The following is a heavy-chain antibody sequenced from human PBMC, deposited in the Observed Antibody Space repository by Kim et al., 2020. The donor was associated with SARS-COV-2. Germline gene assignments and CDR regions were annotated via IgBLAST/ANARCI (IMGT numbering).Heavy chain of an antibody. CDR3: VRVAGSGYYHHDY. D-gene: IGHD3-22*01. CDR1: EFTFSDHY. CDR2: IRNRARSYTT. Sequence: GGSLRLSCAASEFTFSDHYMDWFRQAPGKGLEWVGRIRNRARSYTTEYAASVKGRFTISGDDAKNSLYLQMHSLKTEDTDVYYCVRVAGSGYYHHDYWGQGTRVTVSS. V-gene: IGHV3-72*01. J-gene: IGHJ4*02.